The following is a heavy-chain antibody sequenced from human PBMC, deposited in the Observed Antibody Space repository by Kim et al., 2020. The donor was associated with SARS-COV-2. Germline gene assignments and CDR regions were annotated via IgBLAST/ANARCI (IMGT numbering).Heavy chain of an antibody. J-gene: IGHJ4*02. D-gene: IGHD3-22*01. V-gene: IGHV3-9*01. Sequence: GGSLRLSCVASGFTFDDYAMHWVRQAPGKGLEWVSGISWNSGSIGYADSVKGRFTISRDNAKNSLYLQMNSLRAEDTALYYCAKSNYYDSSGYPFDYWGQGTLVTVSS. CDR1: GFTFDDYA. CDR2: ISWNSGSI. CDR3: AKSNYYDSSGYPFDY.